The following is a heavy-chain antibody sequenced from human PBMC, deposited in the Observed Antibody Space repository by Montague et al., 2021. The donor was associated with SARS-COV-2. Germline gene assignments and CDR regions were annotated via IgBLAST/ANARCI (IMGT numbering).Heavy chain of an antibody. Sequence: SETLSLTCTVSGGSVNGYDWSWIRQPPGKGLEWIGYMSHSGSTNYNPSLKSRLAISIDTSRNQFSLELSFVTAADTAMYFCGRGLLEPIDYWGHGILVTVSS. V-gene: IGHV4-59*02. D-gene: IGHD1-1*01. CDR2: MSHSGST. CDR1: GGSVNGYD. CDR3: GRGLLEPIDY. J-gene: IGHJ4*01.